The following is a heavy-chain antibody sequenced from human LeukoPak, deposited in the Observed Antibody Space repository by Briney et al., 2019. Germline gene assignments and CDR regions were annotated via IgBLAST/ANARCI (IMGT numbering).Heavy chain of an antibody. CDR3: AKGTYDSRGHFDY. J-gene: IGHJ4*02. V-gene: IGHV3-23*01. CDR2: ISGSGTNT. D-gene: IGHD3-22*01. CDR1: GLTFSSYA. Sequence: GGSLRLSCVASGLTFSSYAMTWVRQAPGKGLEWVSGISGSGTNTYYADSVKGRFTISRDNSKNTLYLQMNSLRAEDTAAYYCAKGTYDSRGHFDYWGQGTLVSVSS.